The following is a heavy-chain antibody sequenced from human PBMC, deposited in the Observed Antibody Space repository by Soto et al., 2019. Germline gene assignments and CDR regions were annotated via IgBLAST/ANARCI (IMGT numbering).Heavy chain of an antibody. CDR2: FIPIFGTA. D-gene: IGHD5-12*01. V-gene: IGHV1-69*13. CDR1: GGTFSSYA. CDR3: ARGVEMATIFYYYYGMDV. Sequence: SVKVSCKASGGTFSSYAISWVRQAPGQGLEWMGGFIPIFGTANYAQKFQGRVTVTADESTSTAYMELSSLRSEDTAVYYCARGVEMATIFYYYYGMDVWGQGTTVTVSS. J-gene: IGHJ6*02.